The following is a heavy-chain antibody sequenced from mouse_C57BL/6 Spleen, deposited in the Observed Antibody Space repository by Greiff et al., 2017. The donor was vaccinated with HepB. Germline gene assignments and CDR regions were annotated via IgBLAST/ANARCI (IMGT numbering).Heavy chain of an antibody. Sequence: VQLQQSGAELVRPGASVTLSCKASGYTFTDYEMHWVKQTPVHGLEWIGAIDPETGGTAYNQKFKGKAILTADKSSSTAYMELRSLTSEDSAVYYCTGISWSEAMDYWGKGTSVTVSS. J-gene: IGHJ4*01. CDR3: TGISWSEAMDY. CDR1: GYTFTDYE. CDR2: IDPETGGT. V-gene: IGHV1-15*01.